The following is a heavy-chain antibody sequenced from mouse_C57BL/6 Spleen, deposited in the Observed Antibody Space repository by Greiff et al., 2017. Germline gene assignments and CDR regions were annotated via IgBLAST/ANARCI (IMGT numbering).Heavy chain of an antibody. CDR2: INPNTGGT. CDR3: ARGGYYFDY. J-gene: IGHJ2*01. V-gene: IGHV1-26*01. Sequence: EVQLQQSGPELVKPGASVKISCKASGYTFTDYYMNWVKQSHGKSLEWIGDINPNTGGTSYNQKFKGKATLTVDKSSSTAYMELRSLTSEDSAVYYCARGGYYFDYWGQGTTRTVSS. CDR1: GYTFTDYY.